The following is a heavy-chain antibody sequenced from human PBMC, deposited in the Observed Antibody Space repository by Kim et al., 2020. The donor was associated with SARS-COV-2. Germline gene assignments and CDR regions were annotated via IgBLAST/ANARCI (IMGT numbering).Heavy chain of an antibody. CDR1: GFTFSSYW. Sequence: GGSLRLSCAASGFTFSSYWMHWVRQVPGKGLVWVSRINGDGSSTSYADSVKGRFTISRDNAKNTVYLQMNTLRDEDTAVYYCTRGGPYSSSNFDYWGQGTLVTVSS. CDR3: TRGGPYSSSNFDY. CDR2: INGDGSST. V-gene: IGHV3-74*01. J-gene: IGHJ4*02. D-gene: IGHD6-6*01.